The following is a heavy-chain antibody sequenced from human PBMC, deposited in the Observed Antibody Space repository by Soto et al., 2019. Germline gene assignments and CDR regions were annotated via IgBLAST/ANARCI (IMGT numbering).Heavy chain of an antibody. J-gene: IGHJ4*02. V-gene: IGHV2-5*02. D-gene: IGHD3-16*01. CDR3: AHCRGGVASF. CDR2: VYWDDDK. CDR1: GFSLNTRDVG. Sequence: QITLNESGPALVKPTQTLTLTCTFSGFSLNTRDVGVGWIRQPPGKALEWLGVVYWDDDKTYNPSLKSRLTITKHTPQTQVVLRMTKMDPVDTATYYCAHCRGGVASFWGQGTLVTVSS.